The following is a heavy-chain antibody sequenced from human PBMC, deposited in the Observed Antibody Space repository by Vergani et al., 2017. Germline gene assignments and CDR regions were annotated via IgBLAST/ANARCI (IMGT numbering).Heavy chain of an antibody. CDR1: GGSISSYY. D-gene: IGHD3-3*01. CDR2: IYYSGST. J-gene: IGHJ4*02. CDR3: ARADRDFWSGYYTGFDY. Sequence: QVQLQESGPGLVKPSETLSLTCTVSGGSISSYYWSWIRQPPGKGLEWIGYIYYSGSTNYNPSLKSRVTISVDTSKNQFSLKLSSVTAADTAVYYCARADRDFWSGYYTGFDYWGQGTLVTVSS. V-gene: IGHV4-59*01.